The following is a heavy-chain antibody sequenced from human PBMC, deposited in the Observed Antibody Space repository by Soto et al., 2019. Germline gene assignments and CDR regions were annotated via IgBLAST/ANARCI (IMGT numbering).Heavy chain of an antibody. D-gene: IGHD1-26*01. CDR3: ARALTAGGSYTPISDY. Sequence: QVQLVESGGGVVQPGRSLRLSCAASGFTFSSYAMHWVRQAPGKGLEWVAVISYDGSNKYYADYVKGRFTISRDNSKNTLYLQMNSLRAEDTAVYYCARALTAGGSYTPISDYWGQGTLVTVSS. V-gene: IGHV3-30-3*01. J-gene: IGHJ4*02. CDR1: GFTFSSYA. CDR2: ISYDGSNK.